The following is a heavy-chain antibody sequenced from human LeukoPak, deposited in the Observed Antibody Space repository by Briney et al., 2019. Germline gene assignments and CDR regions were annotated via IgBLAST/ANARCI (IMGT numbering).Heavy chain of an antibody. CDR1: GFTFSSYV. CDR3: AKDPRGGYSGSWYFDY. D-gene: IGHD5-12*01. Sequence: GGSLRLSCSASGFTFSSYVLSWVRQAPGKGLERASAISGSGESIYYVDSVKGRFTISRDNSKDTLYLQMNSLTAEDTAVYYCAKDPRGGYSGSWYFDYWGQGTLVTVSS. CDR2: ISGSGESI. V-gene: IGHV3-23*01. J-gene: IGHJ4*02.